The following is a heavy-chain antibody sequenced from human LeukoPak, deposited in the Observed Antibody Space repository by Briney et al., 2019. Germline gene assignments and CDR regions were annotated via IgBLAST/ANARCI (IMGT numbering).Heavy chain of an antibody. D-gene: IGHD3-10*01. CDR1: GGSISSSSYY. J-gene: IGHJ3*02. V-gene: IGHV4-39*02. CDR2: IYYSGST. CDR3: ARDVYYRTAGAFDI. Sequence: PSETLSLTCTVSGGSISSSSYYWGWLRQPPGKGLEWIGSIYYSGSTYYNPSLKSRVTISVDTSKNQFSLKLSSVTAADTAVYYCARDVYYRTAGAFDIWGQGTMVTVSS.